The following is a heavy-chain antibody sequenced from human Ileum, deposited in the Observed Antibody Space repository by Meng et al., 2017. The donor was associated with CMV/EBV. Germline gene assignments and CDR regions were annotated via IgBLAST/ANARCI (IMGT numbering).Heavy chain of an antibody. Sequence: QVDLVESGGGVVQAGVSLRLSCAASGFNFSSYGMHWVRQAPGKGLEWVAIIRNDGSYKYYADSVKGRFTISRDNSKNTLYLQMNSLEPEDTAVYYCVRINYLDHWGQGTLVTVSS. CDR1: GFNFSSYG. V-gene: IGHV3-30*02. CDR2: IRNDGSYK. J-gene: IGHJ4*02. CDR3: VRINYLDH.